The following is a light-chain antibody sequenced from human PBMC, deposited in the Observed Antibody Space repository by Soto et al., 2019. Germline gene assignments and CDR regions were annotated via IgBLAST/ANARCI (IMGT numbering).Light chain of an antibody. CDR2: GAS. V-gene: IGKV3-20*01. CDR3: QQYGSSFT. Sequence: EIVLTQSPGTLSLSPGERATLSCRASQSVSSSYLAWYQQKPGQAPRLLIYGASSRATGIPDRFSGSGSGTDFTLIISRLEPEDFAVYYCQQYGSSFTFGPGTKVHIK. J-gene: IGKJ3*01. CDR1: QSVSSSY.